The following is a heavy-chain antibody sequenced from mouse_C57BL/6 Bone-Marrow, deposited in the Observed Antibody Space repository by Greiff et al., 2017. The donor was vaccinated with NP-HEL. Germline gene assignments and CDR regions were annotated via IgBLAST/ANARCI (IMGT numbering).Heavy chain of an antibody. J-gene: IGHJ3*01. CDR2: IRSKSNNYAT. CDR1: GFSFNTYA. V-gene: IGHV10-1*01. D-gene: IGHD2-1*01. CDR3: FYYGNYVDAY. Sequence: DVKLVESGGGLVQPKGSLKLSCAASGFSFNTYAMNWVRQAPGKGLEWVARIRSKSNNYATYYADSVKDRFTIYRDDSESMLYLQMNNLKTEDTAMYYCFYYGNYVDAYWGQGTLVTVSA.